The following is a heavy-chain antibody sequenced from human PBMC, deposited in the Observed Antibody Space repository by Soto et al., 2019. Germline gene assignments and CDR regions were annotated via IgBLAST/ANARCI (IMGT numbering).Heavy chain of an antibody. CDR3: ARGMIEMGRPFDY. CDR1: GFTFSSYA. D-gene: IGHD3-22*01. J-gene: IGHJ4*02. CDR2: ISYDGSNK. Sequence: SLRLSCAASGFTFSSYAMHWVRQAPGKGLEWVAVISYDGSNKYYADSVKGRFTISRDNSKNTLYLQMNSLRAEDTAVYYCARGMIEMGRPFDYWGQGTLVTVSS. V-gene: IGHV3-30-3*01.